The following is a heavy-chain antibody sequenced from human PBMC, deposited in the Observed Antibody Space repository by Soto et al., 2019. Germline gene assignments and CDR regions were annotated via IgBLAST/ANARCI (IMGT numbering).Heavy chain of an antibody. CDR1: GFTFSSYS. CDR3: ARDVEQWLAKYAFEI. D-gene: IGHD6-19*01. CDR2: VSTTSSYI. Sequence: GGSLRLSCAASGFTFSSYSMNWVRQAPGKGPEWVSSVSTTSSYIYYADSVKGRFTISRDNARNSLYLQMNSLRAEDTAVYYCARDVEQWLAKYAFEIWGQGTMVTVSS. J-gene: IGHJ3*02. V-gene: IGHV3-21*01.